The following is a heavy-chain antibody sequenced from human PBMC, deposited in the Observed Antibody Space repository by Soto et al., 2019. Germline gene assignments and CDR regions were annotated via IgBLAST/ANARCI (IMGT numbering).Heavy chain of an antibody. J-gene: IGHJ5*02. CDR1: GVYIRSGDYY. D-gene: IGHD2-21*01. CDR2: IYYSGST. Sequence: SEPKSHTCTFSGVYIRSGDYYWSRKRQPPGKGLEWIGYIYYSGSTYHNPSLKSRVTISVDTSKNQFSLKLSSVTAADTAVYYCARRVVLGWSDCFDPWGQGTFVSVSS. CDR3: ARRVVLGWSDCFDP. V-gene: IGHV4-30-4*01.